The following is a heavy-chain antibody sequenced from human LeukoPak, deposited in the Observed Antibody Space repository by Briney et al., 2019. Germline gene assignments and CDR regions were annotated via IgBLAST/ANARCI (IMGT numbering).Heavy chain of an antibody. CDR2: IIPIFGTA. CDR3: ARAKGRAGTNAFDI. V-gene: IGHV1-69*13. CDR1: GGTFSSYA. D-gene: IGHD6-13*01. J-gene: IGHJ3*02. Sequence: VASVKVSCKASGGTFSSYAISWVRQAPGQGLEWMGGIIPIFGTANYAQKFQGRVTITADESTSTAYMELSSLRSEDTAVYYCARAKGRAGTNAFDIWGQGTMVTVSS.